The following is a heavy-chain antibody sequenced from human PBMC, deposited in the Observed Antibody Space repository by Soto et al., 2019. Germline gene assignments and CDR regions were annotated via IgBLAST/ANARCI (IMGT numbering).Heavy chain of an antibody. Sequence: GESLKISCNGSGYSSSSKWIGWVRQKPGKGLEWMGIIYPGDSDTRYSPSFQGQVTISADKSISTAYLQWSSLKASENAMYYCARGDGPHRSDYWGQGTLVTVSS. CDR2: IYPGDSDT. V-gene: IGHV5-51*01. CDR1: GYSSSSKW. D-gene: IGHD2-21*01. CDR3: ARGDGPHRSDY. J-gene: IGHJ4*02.